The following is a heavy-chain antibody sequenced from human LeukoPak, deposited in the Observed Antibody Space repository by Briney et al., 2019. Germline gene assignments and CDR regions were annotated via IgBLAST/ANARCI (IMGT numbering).Heavy chain of an antibody. CDR3: ATPRYSGSYGDAFDI. D-gene: IGHD1-26*01. J-gene: IGHJ3*02. V-gene: IGHV1-69-2*01. CDR2: VYPEDGGT. CDR1: GYTFTDYY. Sequence: ASVKLSCKVSGYTFTDYYMHWVPQAPGKGLEWMGLVYPEDGGTIYAEKFQGTVTIAADTSTDTAYMELSSLRSEDTAVYYCATPRYSGSYGDAFDIWGQGTMVTVSS.